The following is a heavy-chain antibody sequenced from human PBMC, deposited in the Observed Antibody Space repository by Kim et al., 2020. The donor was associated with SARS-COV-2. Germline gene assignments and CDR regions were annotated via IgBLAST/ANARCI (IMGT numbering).Heavy chain of an antibody. D-gene: IGHD2-2*02. CDR3: ARLGIGYCSSTSCYKAFDI. CDR2: IHYSGSTNYIPSLNSGST. V-gene: IGHV4-59*08. J-gene: IGHJ3*02. CDR1: GGSISSYY. Sequence: SETLSLTCTVSGGSISSYYWSWIRQPPGKGLEWIAYIHYSGSTNYIPSLNSGSTNYNPSLKSRVTISVDTSKNQFSLKLSSVTAADTAVYYCARLGIGYCSSTSCYKAFDIRGQGTMVTVSS.